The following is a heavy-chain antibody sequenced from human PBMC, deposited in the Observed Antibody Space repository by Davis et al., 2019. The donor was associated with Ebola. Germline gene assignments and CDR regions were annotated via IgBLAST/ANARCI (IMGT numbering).Heavy chain of an antibody. D-gene: IGHD6-13*01. CDR2: IYPGDSDN. Sequence: GGSLRLSCKGSGYRFTSYWSGWFRQMPGKGLEWMGIIYPGDSDNRNSPSFQGQVTISADKSISTAYLQWSSLKASDTAMYYCARRKSHLIAAAGTGPYYYYYGMDVWGQGTTVTVSS. CDR1: GYRFTSYW. V-gene: IGHV5-51*01. CDR3: ARRKSHLIAAAGTGPYYYYYGMDV. J-gene: IGHJ6*02.